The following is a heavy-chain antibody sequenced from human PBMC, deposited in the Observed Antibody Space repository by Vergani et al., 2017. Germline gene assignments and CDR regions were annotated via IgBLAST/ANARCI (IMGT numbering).Heavy chain of an antibody. CDR3: ARSEGITIFGVPHPNLALGYYMDV. Sequence: QVQLVQSGAEVKKPGASVKVSCKASGYTFTSYGISWVRQAPGQGLEWMGWISAYNGNTNYAQKLQGRVTMTTDTSTSTAYMELRGLRSDDTAVYYCARSEGITIFGVPHPNLALGYYMDVWGKGTTVTVSS. CDR2: ISAYNGNT. J-gene: IGHJ6*03. CDR1: GYTFTSYG. V-gene: IGHV1-18*01. D-gene: IGHD3-3*01.